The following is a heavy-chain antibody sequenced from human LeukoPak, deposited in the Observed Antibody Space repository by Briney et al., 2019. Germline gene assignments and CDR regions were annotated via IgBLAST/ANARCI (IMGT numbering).Heavy chain of an antibody. D-gene: IGHD5-18*01. V-gene: IGHV3-30*02. CDR2: IWYDGSNK. J-gene: IGHJ4*02. CDR3: AKQTAMVTSFDY. Sequence: PGGSLRLSCAASGFTFSSYAMSWVRQAPGKGLEWVAVIWYDGSNKYYADSVKGRFTISRDNSKNTLYLQMNSLRAEDTAVYYCAKQTAMVTSFDYWGQGTLVTVSS. CDR1: GFTFSSYA.